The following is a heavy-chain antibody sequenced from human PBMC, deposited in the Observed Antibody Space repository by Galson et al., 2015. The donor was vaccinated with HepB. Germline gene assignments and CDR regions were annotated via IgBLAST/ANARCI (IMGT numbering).Heavy chain of an antibody. CDR3: ARLGWVFISYDGAFDI. D-gene: IGHD5-12*01. Sequence: SVKVSCKANGGTFTKYAISWVRQAPGQGLEWMGGIIPIFGTPNYAQRFRGRLTITADESTRTVYMELSSLRAEDTAVYYCARLGWVFISYDGAFDIWGQGTMVTVSS. V-gene: IGHV1-69*13. J-gene: IGHJ3*02. CDR1: GGTFTKYA. CDR2: IIPIFGTP.